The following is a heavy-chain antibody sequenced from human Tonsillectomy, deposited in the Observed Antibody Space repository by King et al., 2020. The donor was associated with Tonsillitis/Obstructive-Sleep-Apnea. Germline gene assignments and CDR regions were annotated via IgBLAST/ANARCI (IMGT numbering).Heavy chain of an antibody. D-gene: IGHD2-2*01. CDR2: INHSGST. V-gene: IGHV4-34*01. CDR1: GGSFSGYY. CDR3: ASESYCSSTSCQNWFDP. Sequence: VQLLQWGAGLLKPSETLSLTCAVDGGSFSGYYWSWIRQPPGKGLEWIGEINHSGSTNYNPSLKSRVTISVDTSKNQFSLKLSSVTAADTAVYYCASESYCSSTSCQNWFDPWGQGTLVTVSS. J-gene: IGHJ5*02.